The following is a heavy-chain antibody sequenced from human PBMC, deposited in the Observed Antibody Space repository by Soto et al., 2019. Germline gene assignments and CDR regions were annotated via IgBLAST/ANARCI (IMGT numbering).Heavy chain of an antibody. J-gene: IGHJ4*02. V-gene: IGHV2-5*02. CDR2: IYWDDDK. D-gene: IGHD3-10*01. Sequence: QINLKESGPTLVKPTQTLTLTCTFSGFSLSTSGVGVGWIRQPPGKALEWLALIYWDDDKRYSPSLKSRLTITKDTSKNQVFLTMTNMDPVDTATYYCAHSITMVRGVIPFDYWGKGTLVTVSS. CDR3: AHSITMVRGVIPFDY. CDR1: GFSLSTSGVG.